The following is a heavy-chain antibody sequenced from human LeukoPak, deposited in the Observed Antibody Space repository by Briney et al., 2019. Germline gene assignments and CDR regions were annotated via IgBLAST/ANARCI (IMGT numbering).Heavy chain of an antibody. J-gene: IGHJ5*02. CDR3: ATAPASVDSS. V-gene: IGHV3-7*01. D-gene: IGHD3-3*01. CDR1: GFTFTRFW. CDR2: INPDGTKT. Sequence: GGSLRLSCAASGFTFTRFWLTWVRQSPGKGLEWVANINPDGTKTTYVDSVEGRFAISRDNAKNSAFLLMTSLRAEDTAMYYCATAPASVDSSWGQGTLVAVSS.